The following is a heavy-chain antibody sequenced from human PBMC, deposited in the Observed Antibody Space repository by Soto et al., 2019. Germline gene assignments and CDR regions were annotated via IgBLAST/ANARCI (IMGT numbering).Heavy chain of an antibody. V-gene: IGHV1-8*01. Sequence: GASVKVSCKASGYTFTSYDINWVRQATGQGLEWMGWMNPNSGNTGYAQKFQGRVTMTRNTSISTAYMELSSLRSEDTAVYYCARGATGDYYYYMDVWGKGTTVTVSS. CDR2: MNPNSGNT. J-gene: IGHJ6*03. CDR1: GYTFTSYD. D-gene: IGHD3-10*01. CDR3: ARGATGDYYYYMDV.